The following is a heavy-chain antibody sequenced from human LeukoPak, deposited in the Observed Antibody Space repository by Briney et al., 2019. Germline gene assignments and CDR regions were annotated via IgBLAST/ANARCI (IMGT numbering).Heavy chain of an antibody. CDR1: GFTFSSYE. CDR3: ARGGPLGDTNRFDF. V-gene: IGHV3-30*04. J-gene: IGHJ4*02. D-gene: IGHD3-10*01. CDR2: LAYDGTNE. Sequence: GGSLRLSCAASGFTFSSYEMNWVRQAPGKGLEWVALLAYDGTNEYYAHSVKGRFTVSRDNSNNTVSLQMNSLRLDDTAVYYCARGGPLGDTNRFDFWGQGTLVTVSS.